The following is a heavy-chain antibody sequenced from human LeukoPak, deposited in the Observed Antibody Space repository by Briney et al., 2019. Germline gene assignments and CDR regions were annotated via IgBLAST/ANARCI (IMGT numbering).Heavy chain of an antibody. CDR2: IIPIFGTA. CDR3: ARTYYDFSQHGWFDP. J-gene: IGHJ5*02. V-gene: IGHV1-69*05. Sequence: GASVKVSCKASGGTFSSYAISWVRQAPGQGLEWMGGIIPIFGTANYAQKFQGRVTMTRDTSTSTVYMELSSLRSEDTAVYYCARTYYDFSQHGWFDPWGQGTLDTVSS. CDR1: GGTFSSYA. D-gene: IGHD3-3*01.